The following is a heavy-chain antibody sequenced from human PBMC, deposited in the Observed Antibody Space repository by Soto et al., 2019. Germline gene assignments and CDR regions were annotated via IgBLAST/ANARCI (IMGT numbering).Heavy chain of an antibody. Sequence: PGEALKISCKGSGYSFTSYWIGWVRQMPGKGLEWMGIIYPGDSDTRDSPSFQGQVTISADKSISTAYLQWSSLKASDTAMYYCARSNDYGDYYYYGMDVWGQGTTVTVSS. CDR1: GYSFTSYW. CDR3: ARSNDYGDYYYYGMDV. V-gene: IGHV5-51*01. CDR2: IYPGDSDT. J-gene: IGHJ6*02. D-gene: IGHD4-17*01.